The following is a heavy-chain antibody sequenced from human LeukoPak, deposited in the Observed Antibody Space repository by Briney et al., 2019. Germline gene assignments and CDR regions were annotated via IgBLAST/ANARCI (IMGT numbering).Heavy chain of an antibody. D-gene: IGHD3-10*01. CDR1: GGSISSGSYY. Sequence: PSQTLSLTCTVSGGSISSGSYYWSWIRQPAGRGLEWIGRIYTSGSTNYNPSLKSRFTISVDTSKNQFSLKLSSVTAADTAVYYCARGSGSGSYYNRYYYYMDVWGKGTTVTISS. CDR3: ARGSGSGSYYNRYYYYMDV. V-gene: IGHV4-61*02. CDR2: IYTSGST. J-gene: IGHJ6*03.